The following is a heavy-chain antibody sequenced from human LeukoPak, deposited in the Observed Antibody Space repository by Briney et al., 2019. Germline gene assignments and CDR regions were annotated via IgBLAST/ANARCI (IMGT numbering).Heavy chain of an antibody. CDR2: INTNTGNP. Sequence: GASVTVSFKASGYTFTSYAMNWVRPAPGQGLEWMGWINTNTGNPTYAQGFTGRFVFSLDTSVSTAYLQISSLKAEDTAVYYCARGRAAAGYYYYYYMDVWGKGTTVTVSS. D-gene: IGHD6-13*01. CDR1: GYTFTSYA. V-gene: IGHV7-4-1*02. CDR3: ARGRAAAGYYYYYYMDV. J-gene: IGHJ6*03.